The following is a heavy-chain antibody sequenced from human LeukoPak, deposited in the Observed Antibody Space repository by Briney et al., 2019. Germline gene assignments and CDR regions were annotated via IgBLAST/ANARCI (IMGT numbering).Heavy chain of an antibody. J-gene: IGHJ4*02. CDR2: MNPNSGNT. D-gene: IGHD6-6*01. CDR3: ARDLAYSSSSYFDY. Sequence: ASVKVSCKASGYTFTSYDINWVRQATGQGLEWMGWMNPNSGNTGYAQKFQDRVTITRNTSISTAYMELSSLRSEDTAVYYCARDLAYSSSSYFDYWGQGTLVTVSS. CDR1: GYTFTSYD. V-gene: IGHV1-8*03.